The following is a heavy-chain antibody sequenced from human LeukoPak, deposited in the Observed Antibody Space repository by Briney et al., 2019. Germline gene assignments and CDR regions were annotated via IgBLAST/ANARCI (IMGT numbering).Heavy chain of an antibody. CDR2: IYYSGST. CDR3: ARARGGYFDY. V-gene: IGHV4-39*07. J-gene: IGHJ4*02. D-gene: IGHD3-10*01. Sequence: SETLSLTCTVSGGSISSSSYYWGWLRQPPGKGLEWIGSIYYSGSTYYNPSLKSRVTISVDTSKNQFSLKLSSVTAADTAVYYCARARGGYFDYWGQGTLVTVSS. CDR1: GGSISSSSYY.